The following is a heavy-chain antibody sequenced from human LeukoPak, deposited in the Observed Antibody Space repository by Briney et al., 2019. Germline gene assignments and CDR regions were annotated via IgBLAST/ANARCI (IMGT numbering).Heavy chain of an antibody. CDR2: VSHSGST. CDR3: ARGIWFGDP. D-gene: IGHD3-10*01. Sequence: SETLSLTCTVSGYSISSGYYWGWIRQPPGKGLEWIASVSHSGSTYYNPSLKSRVTISVDTSKNQFSLKLSSVTAADTAVYYCARGIWFGDPWGQGTLVTVSS. V-gene: IGHV4-38-2*02. CDR1: GYSISSGYY. J-gene: IGHJ5*02.